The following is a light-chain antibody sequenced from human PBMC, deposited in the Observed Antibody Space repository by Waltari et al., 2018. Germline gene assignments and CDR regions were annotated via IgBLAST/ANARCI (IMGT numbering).Light chain of an antibody. J-gene: IGKJ1*01. CDR3: QQYNNWPPWT. V-gene: IGKV3-15*01. Sequence: EIVMRHSPATLSVSPGERATRSCRASQSVSSNLAWYQQKPGQAPRLLIFGASTRATGIPARFSGSGSGTEFTLTISSLQSEDFAVYYCQQYNNWPPWTFGQGTKVEIK. CDR2: GAS. CDR1: QSVSSN.